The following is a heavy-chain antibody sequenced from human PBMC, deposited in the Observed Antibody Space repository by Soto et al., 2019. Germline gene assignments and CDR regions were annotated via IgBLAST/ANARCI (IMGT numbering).Heavy chain of an antibody. V-gene: IGHV3-53*02. J-gene: IGHJ3*02. CDR1: GFSVSSDH. Sequence: EMQLVETGGGLIQPGGSLRLSCAASGFSVSSDHMSWVRQAPGKGLEWISVIYYCGTTYYADSVQGRFTGSRDTSKNTLYLQMNDLRPDDTAVYYCASEAAGFDIWGQGTMVTVSS. CDR2: IYYCGTT. CDR3: ASEAAGFDI. D-gene: IGHD6-13*01.